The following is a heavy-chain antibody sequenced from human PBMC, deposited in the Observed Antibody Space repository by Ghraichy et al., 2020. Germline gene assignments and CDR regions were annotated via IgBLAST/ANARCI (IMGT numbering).Heavy chain of an antibody. V-gene: IGHV3-30*02. D-gene: IGHD2-21*01. CDR2: IHADGSNA. CDR1: GFIFRYYA. Sequence: GGSLRLSCAASGFIFRYYAMHWVRQAPGKGLEWVAFIHADGSNAYYADSVRGRFTISRDNSKNTLYLQMNSLRTEDTAVYYCTNGPFYSDGGYYSGPLFPWGQGTLVTVSP. J-gene: IGHJ5*02. CDR3: TNGPFYSDGGYYSGPLFP.